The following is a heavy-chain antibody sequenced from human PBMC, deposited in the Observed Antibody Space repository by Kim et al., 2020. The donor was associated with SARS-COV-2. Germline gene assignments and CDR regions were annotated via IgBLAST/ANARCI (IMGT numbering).Heavy chain of an antibody. Sequence: SETLSLTFSVSGGSIRSGGKFWTWIRQHPAKGLEWIGYISYSGNSHYSPSLRSRVSISLQTSENQFSLELTSVTAADTAVYYCARGQPLDYGGQGILVTVSS. CDR1: GGSIRSGGKF. CDR2: ISYSGNS. V-gene: IGHV4-31*03. J-gene: IGHJ4*02. CDR3: ARGQPLDY. D-gene: IGHD2-2*01.